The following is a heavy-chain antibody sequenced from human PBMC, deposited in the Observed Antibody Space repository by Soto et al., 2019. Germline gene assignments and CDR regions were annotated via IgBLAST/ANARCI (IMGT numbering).Heavy chain of an antibody. CDR2: LYNDERT. CDR3: AREPLAHSYFDF. V-gene: IGHV4-4*07. CDR1: GDSVSSHY. J-gene: IGHJ4*02. Sequence: SETLSLTCTVSGDSVSSHYWSWIRQPAGKGLEWLGRLYNDERTNYNPSLKSRVTMSMDTSKNQFSLKLTSVTAADSAVYFCAREPLAHSYFDFWGQGILVTVS.